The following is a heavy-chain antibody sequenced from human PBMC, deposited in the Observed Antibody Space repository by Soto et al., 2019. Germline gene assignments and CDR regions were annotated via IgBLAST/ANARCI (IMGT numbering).Heavy chain of an antibody. D-gene: IGHD4-17*01. J-gene: IGHJ6*02. CDR3: GRSRSDYNWYAMDF. V-gene: IGHV1-18*04. Sequence: DSLQVSCKASGYTFTDYGIAWVRQAPGQGLEWMGWISPYNGKTYYTEEVQDRVSMTTDMSTSTAYMEMRSLRPDDTAVYFCGRSRSDYNWYAMDFWGQGNTVTVSS. CDR1: GYTFTDYG. CDR2: ISPYNGKT.